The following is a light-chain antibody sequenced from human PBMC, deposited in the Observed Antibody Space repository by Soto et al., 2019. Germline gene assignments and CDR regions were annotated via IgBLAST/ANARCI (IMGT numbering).Light chain of an antibody. CDR3: SSYTSSSIVV. CDR1: SSDVGGYNY. CDR2: DVS. J-gene: IGLJ2*01. V-gene: IGLV2-14*01. Sequence: QSVLTQPASVSGSPGQSITISCTGTSSDVGGYNYVSWYQQHPGKAPKLMIYDVSNRPSGVSNRCSGSKSGYTASLTISGLQAEDEADYYCSSYTSSSIVVFGGGTKLDVL.